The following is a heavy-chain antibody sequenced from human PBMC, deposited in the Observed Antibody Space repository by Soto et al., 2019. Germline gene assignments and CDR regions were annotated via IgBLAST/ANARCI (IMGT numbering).Heavy chain of an antibody. CDR1: GFTVDYYA. Sequence: HPGGSLRLSCAASGFTVDYYAMPWVGQALGKXLQWVSAISWNSETIHYAQYVKARFTIPRDNAKSPLFMQLNTLRPEDTALYYCAKDMKWGGMTTIHYFDSWGQGTLVTVSS. J-gene: IGHJ4*02. V-gene: IGHV3-9*01. CDR3: AKDMKWGGMTTIHYFDS. D-gene: IGHD4-17*01. CDR2: ISWNSETI.